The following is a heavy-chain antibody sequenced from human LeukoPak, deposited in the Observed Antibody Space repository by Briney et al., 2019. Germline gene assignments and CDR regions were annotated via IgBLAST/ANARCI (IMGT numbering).Heavy chain of an antibody. V-gene: IGHV1-69*04. D-gene: IGHD3-9*01. CDR3: ASSTSGYYDILTGYQKFDY. CDR1: GGTFSSYA. J-gene: IGHJ4*02. CDR2: IIPILGIA. Sequence: GASVKVSCKASGGTFSSYAISWVRQAPGQGLEWMGRIIPILGIANYAQKFQGRVTITADKSTSTAYMELSSLRSEDTAVYYCASSTSGYYDILTGYQKFDYWGQGTLVTVSP.